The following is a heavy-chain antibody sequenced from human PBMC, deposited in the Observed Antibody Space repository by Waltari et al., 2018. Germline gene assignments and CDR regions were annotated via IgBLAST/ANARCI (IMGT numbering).Heavy chain of an antibody. J-gene: IGHJ5*02. V-gene: IGHV1-69*05. CDR2: IIPICGTA. Sequence: QVQLVQSGAEVKKPGSSVKVSCKASGGTFSSYAISWVRQAPGQGLEWMGGIIPICGTANYAQKFQGRVTITTDESTSTAYMELSSLRSEDTAVYYCARDRNVYYDSEGRFDPWGQGTLVTVSS. CDR1: GGTFSSYA. D-gene: IGHD3-22*01. CDR3: ARDRNVYYDSEGRFDP.